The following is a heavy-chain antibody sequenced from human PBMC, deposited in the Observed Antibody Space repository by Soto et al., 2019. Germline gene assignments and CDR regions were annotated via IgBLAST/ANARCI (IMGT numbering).Heavy chain of an antibody. CDR3: AREAFTYSDRTPLPNAFAA. CDR2: VIPVFDTI. V-gene: IGHV1-69*06. D-gene: IGHD3-3*02. Sequence: SVKVSCKASGGTFSTYAISWVRQAPGQGLEWLGNVIPVFDTIHYAEKFQGRVTITADKSTGTAYMELSSLRSDDTALYFCAREAFTYSDRTPLPNAFAAWGQGTMVTVSS. J-gene: IGHJ3*01. CDR1: GGTFSTYA.